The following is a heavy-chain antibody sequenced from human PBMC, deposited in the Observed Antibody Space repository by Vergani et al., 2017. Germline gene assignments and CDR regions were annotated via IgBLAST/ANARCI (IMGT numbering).Heavy chain of an antibody. CDR1: GFTVSSYS. J-gene: IGHJ4*02. CDR2: INSRGTKT. D-gene: IGHD2-8*01. V-gene: IGHV3-7*03. Sequence: EVQLVESGGGFVPPGGSLRLSCEASGFTVSSYSITWIRQAPGKGLEWVANINSRGTKTGYMPSLGARFSISRDNTQRSLHLQMYNLRVEDTAIYYCARAGVRAGFDFWGQGTLVTVSS. CDR3: ARAGVRAGFDF.